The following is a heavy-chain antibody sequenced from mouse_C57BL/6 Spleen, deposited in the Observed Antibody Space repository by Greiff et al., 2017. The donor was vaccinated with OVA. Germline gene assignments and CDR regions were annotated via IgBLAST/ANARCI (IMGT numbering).Heavy chain of an antibody. V-gene: IGHV1-18*01. D-gene: IGHD1-1*01. Sequence: VQLQQSGPELVKPGASVKIPCKASGYTFTDYNMDWVKQSHGKSLEWIGDINPNNGGTIYNQKFKGKATLTVDKSSSTAYMGLRSLTSEDTAVYYCARSYYGSRYYFDYWGQGTTLTVSS. CDR2: INPNNGGT. CDR3: ARSYYGSRYYFDY. J-gene: IGHJ2*01. CDR1: GYTFTDYN.